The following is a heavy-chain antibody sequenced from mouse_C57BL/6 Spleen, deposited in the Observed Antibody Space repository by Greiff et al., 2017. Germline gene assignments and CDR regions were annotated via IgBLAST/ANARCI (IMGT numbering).Heavy chain of an antibody. D-gene: IGHD2-3*01. CDR1: GFSFNTYA. J-gene: IGHJ2*01. V-gene: IGHV10-1*01. CDR3: VRHVDGYYVGYFDY. Sequence: EVKLMESGGGLVQPKGSLKLSCAASGFSFNTYAMNWVRQAPGKGLEWVARIRSKSNNYATYYADSVKDRFTISRDDSESMLYLQMNNLKTEDTAMYYCVRHVDGYYVGYFDYWGQGTTLTVSS. CDR2: IRSKSNNYAT.